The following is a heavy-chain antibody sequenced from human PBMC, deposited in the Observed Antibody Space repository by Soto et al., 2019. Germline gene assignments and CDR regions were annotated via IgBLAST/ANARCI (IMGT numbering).Heavy chain of an antibody. J-gene: IGHJ4*02. V-gene: IGHV3-23*01. CDR2: ISGSGSNT. CDR3: AKSNMAILSFGKVGSYFDD. CDR1: GFTFNTYA. D-gene: IGHD3-16*02. Sequence: EVQLLESGGSLVQPGGSVTLSCGASGFTFNTYAMAWVRRAPGKGLEWVSAISGSGSNTYFADAVKGRFTISRDDSKKTVFLQMSNLRAEDTAMYYCAKSNMAILSFGKVGSYFDDWGQGTRVTVSS.